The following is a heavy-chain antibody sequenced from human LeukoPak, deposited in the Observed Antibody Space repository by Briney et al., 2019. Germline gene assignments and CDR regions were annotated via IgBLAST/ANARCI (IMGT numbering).Heavy chain of an antibody. J-gene: IGHJ4*02. D-gene: IGHD6-13*01. V-gene: IGHV4-4*07. CDR1: GDSISNYY. CDR3: AREAASGTFYFDY. Sequence: SETLSLTCIVSGDSISNYYWSWIRQPAGKGLEWIGRIYTSGSTNYNPSLKSRVTMSVDTSKNQFSLKLTSVTAADTAVYYCAREAASGTFYFDYWGQGTLVTVSS. CDR2: IYTSGST.